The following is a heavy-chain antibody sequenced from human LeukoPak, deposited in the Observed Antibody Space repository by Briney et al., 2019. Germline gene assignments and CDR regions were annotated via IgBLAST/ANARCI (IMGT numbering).Heavy chain of an antibody. J-gene: IGHJ4*02. CDR1: GYSFTSYW. V-gene: IGHV5-51*01. CDR2: IYPGDSDT. D-gene: IGHD2-2*01. CDR3: ARHSGLGYCSSISCLTCDS. Sequence: GESLKISCKGSGYSFTSYWIGWVRQMPGKGLEWMGFIYPGDSDTRYSPSFQGQVTISVDKSISTAYLQWSSLKASDTAMYYCARHSGLGYCSSISCLTCDSWGQGTLVTVSS.